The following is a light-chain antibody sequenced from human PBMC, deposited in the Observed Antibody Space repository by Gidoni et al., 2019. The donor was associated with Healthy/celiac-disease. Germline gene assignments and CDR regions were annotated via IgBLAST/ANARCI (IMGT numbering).Light chain of an antibody. Sequence: DIKMTQSPSSLSASVGDRVTITCQASQDISNYLNWYQQKPGKAPKLLIYDASNLETGVPSRFSGSGSGTDFTFTISSLQPEDIATYYGQQYDNLPLTFGGGTKVEIK. CDR3: QQYDNLPLT. CDR2: DAS. J-gene: IGKJ4*01. V-gene: IGKV1-33*01. CDR1: QDISNY.